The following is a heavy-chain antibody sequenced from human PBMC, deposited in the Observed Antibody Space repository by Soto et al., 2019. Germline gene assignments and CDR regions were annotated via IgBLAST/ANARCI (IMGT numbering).Heavy chain of an antibody. CDR3: ARAGGFERRPPDY. Sequence: PSETLSLTCTVSGDSMAPYYWTWIRQPPGGKLEWIGYIYPSGTTKYNPSLKSRVVISMATSKSQFSLRLESVTAADTAVYYCARAGGFERRPPDYWGRGTRGTVS. CDR2: IYPSGTT. D-gene: IGHD3-10*01. V-gene: IGHV4-59*01. J-gene: IGHJ4*02. CDR1: GDSMAPYY.